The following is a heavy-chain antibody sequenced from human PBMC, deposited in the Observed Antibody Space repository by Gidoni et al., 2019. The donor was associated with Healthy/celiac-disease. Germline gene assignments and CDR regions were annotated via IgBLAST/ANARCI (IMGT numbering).Heavy chain of an antibody. Sequence: VQLVESGGGLVQPGGSLRLSCAASGVTFSSYWMHWVRQAPGKGLVWVSRINTDGSSTNYADNAKNTLYLQMNSLRAEDTAVYYCATGSGSPFQHWGQGTLVTVSS. CDR3: ATGSGSPFQH. J-gene: IGHJ1*01. D-gene: IGHD1-26*01. CDR1: GVTFSSYW. V-gene: IGHV3-74*01. CDR2: INTDGSST.